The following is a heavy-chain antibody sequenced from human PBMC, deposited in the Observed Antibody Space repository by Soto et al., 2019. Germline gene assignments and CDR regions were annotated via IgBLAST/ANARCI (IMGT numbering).Heavy chain of an antibody. CDR3: ARDGGPYYYDSSGYRTGYFQH. Sequence: QVQLVQSGAEVKKPGSSVKVSCKASGGTFSSYAISWVRQAPRQGLEWMGGIIPIFGTANYAQKFQGRVTITADESTSTAYMELSSLRSEDKAVYYCARDGGPYYYDSSGYRTGYFQHWCQGTLVTVSS. CDR1: GGTFSSYA. V-gene: IGHV1-69*01. CDR2: IIPIFGTA. J-gene: IGHJ1*01. D-gene: IGHD3-22*01.